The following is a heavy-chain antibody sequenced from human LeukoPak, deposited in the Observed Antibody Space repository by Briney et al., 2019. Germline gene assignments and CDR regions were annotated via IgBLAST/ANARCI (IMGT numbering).Heavy chain of an antibody. D-gene: IGHD3-22*01. J-gene: IGHJ4*02. CDR2: IYYSGST. V-gene: IGHV4-39*07. CDR1: GGSISSSSYY. CDR3: ARDSPYYYDSSGYPFFDY. Sequence: SETLSLTCTVSGGSISSSSYYWGWIRQPPGKGLEWIVSIYYSGSTYYNPYLKSRVTISVDTSKNQFSLKLSTVPAADTAVYYCARDSPYYYDSSGYPFFDYWGQGTLVTASS.